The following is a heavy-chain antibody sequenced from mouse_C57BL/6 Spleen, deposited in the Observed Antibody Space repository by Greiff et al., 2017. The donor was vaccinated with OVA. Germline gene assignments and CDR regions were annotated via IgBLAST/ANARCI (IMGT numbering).Heavy chain of an antibody. CDR2: ISSGSSTI. D-gene: IGHD1-1*01. CDR1: GFTFSDYG. V-gene: IGHV5-17*01. CDR3: AMPVVAPHYYAMDY. J-gene: IGHJ4*01. Sequence: EVQLVESGGGLVKPGGSLKLSCAASGFTFSDYGMHWVRQAPEKGLEWVAYISSGSSTIYYADTVKGRFTISRDNAKNTLFLQMTSLRSEDTAMYYCAMPVVAPHYYAMDYWGQGTSVTVSS.